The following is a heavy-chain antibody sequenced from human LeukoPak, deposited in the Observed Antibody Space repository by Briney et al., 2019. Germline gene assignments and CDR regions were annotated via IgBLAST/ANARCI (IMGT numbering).Heavy chain of an antibody. V-gene: IGHV3-15*01. CDR3: TTSPPYCSGGSCFDY. CDR1: GFTFSNAW. J-gene: IGHJ4*02. D-gene: IGHD2-15*01. Sequence: GGSLRLSCAASGFTFSNAWMSWVRQAPGKGLEWVGRIKSKTDGGTTDYAAPVKGRFTISRDDSKNTLYLQMNSLKTEDTAVYYCTTSPPYCSGGSCFDYWGQGTLVTVST. CDR2: IKSKTDGGTT.